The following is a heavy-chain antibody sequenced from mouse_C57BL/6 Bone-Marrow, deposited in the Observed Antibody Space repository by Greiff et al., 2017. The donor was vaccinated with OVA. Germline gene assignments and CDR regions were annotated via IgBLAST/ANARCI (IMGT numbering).Heavy chain of an antibody. D-gene: IGHD1-2*01. CDR1: GFTFSDYG. CDR2: ISSGSSTI. Sequence: EVMLVESGGGLVKPGGSLKLSCAASGFTFSDYGMHWVRQAPEKGLEWVAYISSGSSTIYYADTVKGRFTISRDNAKNTLFLQMTSLRSEDTAMYYCARRHYYGWFAYWGQGTLVTVSA. J-gene: IGHJ3*01. CDR3: ARRHYYGWFAY. V-gene: IGHV5-17*01.